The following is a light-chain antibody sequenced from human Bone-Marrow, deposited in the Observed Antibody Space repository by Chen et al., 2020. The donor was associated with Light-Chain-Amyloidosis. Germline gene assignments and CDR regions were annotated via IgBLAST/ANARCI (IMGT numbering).Light chain of an antibody. CDR1: SSDVGGYNY. Sequence: QSALTQPPSASESPGQSVAISCTGTSSDVGGYNYVSWYQQHPGKAPKLMIYEVTKRPSGVPDRFSGSKSGNTASLTVSGLQAEDEADYDCSSYAGSNNFWVFGGGTKLTVL. CDR2: EVT. V-gene: IGLV2-8*01. CDR3: SSYAGSNNFWV. J-gene: IGLJ3*02.